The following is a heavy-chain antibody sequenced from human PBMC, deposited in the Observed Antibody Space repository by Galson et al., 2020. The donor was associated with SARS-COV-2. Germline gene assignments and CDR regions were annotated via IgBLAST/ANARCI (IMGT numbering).Heavy chain of an antibody. CDR3: ARDAGYCSGGSCYGGVPDS. V-gene: IGHV3-30*04. CDR2: TSSDGRNK. J-gene: IGHJ4*02. CDR1: GFTFSSYA. D-gene: IGHD2-15*01. Sequence: GGSLRLSCAASGFTFSSYAVHWVRQAPGKGLEWVAGTSSDGRNKYYTDSVKGRFTISRDNSKSTLYLQLNSLRREDTAVYYCARDAGYCSGGSCYGGVPDSWGQGTLVNVSS.